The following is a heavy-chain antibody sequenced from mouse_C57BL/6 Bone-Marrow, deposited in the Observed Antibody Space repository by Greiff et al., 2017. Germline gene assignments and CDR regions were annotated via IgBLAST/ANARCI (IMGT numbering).Heavy chain of an antibody. D-gene: IGHD2-5*01. CDR2: IYPSDSET. Sequence: QVQLQQPGAELVRPGSSVKLSCKASGYTFTSYWMDWVKQRPGQGLEWIGNIYPSDSETHYNQKFKDKATLTVDKSSSTAYMQLSSLTSEDSAVYYCARRAYYNNYVRFDYWGQGTTLTVSS. CDR3: ARRAYYNNYVRFDY. V-gene: IGHV1-61*01. CDR1: GYTFTSYW. J-gene: IGHJ2*01.